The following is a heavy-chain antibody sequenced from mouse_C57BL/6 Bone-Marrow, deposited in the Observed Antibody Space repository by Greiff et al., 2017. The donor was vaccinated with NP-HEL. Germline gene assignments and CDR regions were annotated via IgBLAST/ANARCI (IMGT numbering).Heavy chain of an antibody. Sequence: EVMLVESGGDLVKPGGSLKLSCAASGFTFSSYGMSWVRQTPDKRLEWVATISSGGSCTYYPDSVKGRFTISRDNAKNTLYLQMSSLKSEDTAMYYGARQQDDGYSAWFAYWGQGTLVTVSA. CDR3: ARQQDDGYSAWFAY. CDR1: GFTFSSYG. D-gene: IGHD2-3*01. CDR2: ISSGGSCT. J-gene: IGHJ3*01. V-gene: IGHV5-6*01.